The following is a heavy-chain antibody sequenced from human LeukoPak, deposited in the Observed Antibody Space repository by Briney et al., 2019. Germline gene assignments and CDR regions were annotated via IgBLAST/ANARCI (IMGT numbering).Heavy chain of an antibody. Sequence: QSGGSLRLSYAASGFTFSSYWMSWVRQAPGKGLEWVANINQGGSDKHYVDSRFTISRDNANNSLYLQMNSLRAEDTAVYYCVRESRSGSYSGYWGQGTLVTVSS. CDR2: INQGGSDK. J-gene: IGHJ4*02. V-gene: IGHV3-7*01. CDR1: GFTFSSYW. CDR3: VRESRSGSYSGY. D-gene: IGHD1-26*01.